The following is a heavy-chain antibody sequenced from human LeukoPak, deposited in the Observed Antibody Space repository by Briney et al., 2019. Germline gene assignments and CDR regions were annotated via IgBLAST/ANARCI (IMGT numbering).Heavy chain of an antibody. CDR3: ARQVVAVAGTGYFDY. CDR2: IYYSGST. J-gene: IGHJ4*02. CDR1: GGSIRSSSYY. D-gene: IGHD6-19*01. V-gene: IGHV4-39*01. Sequence: SGTLSLTCTVSGGSIRSSSYYWGWIRQPPGKGLEWIGSIYYSGSTYYNASLKSRGTISVDTSKNQFSLKLNSVTAADTAVYFCARQVVAVAGTGYFDYWGQGTLVTVSS.